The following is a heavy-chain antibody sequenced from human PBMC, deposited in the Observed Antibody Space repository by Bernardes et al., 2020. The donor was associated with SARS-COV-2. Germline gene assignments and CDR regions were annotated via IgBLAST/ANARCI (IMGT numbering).Heavy chain of an antibody. CDR3: ARESGHYDTLTGYYFRYWSFDL. CDR2: IYYSGST. D-gene: IGHD3-9*01. Sequence: SETLSLTCTVSGGSISSNYWSWIRQPPGKGLEWIGYIYYSGSTNCNPSLKSRVTISVDTSKNQFSLILRSVTAADTAMYYCARESGHYDTLTGYYFRYWSFDLWGRGTLVTVSS. CDR1: GGSISSNY. V-gene: IGHV4-59*01. J-gene: IGHJ2*01.